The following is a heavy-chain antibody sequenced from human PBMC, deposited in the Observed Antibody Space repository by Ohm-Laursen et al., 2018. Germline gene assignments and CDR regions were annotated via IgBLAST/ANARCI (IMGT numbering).Heavy chain of an antibody. J-gene: IGHJ3*02. CDR1: GFTFSSYE. CDR3: AKVYYCSGGSCYSWELTNGFDI. D-gene: IGHD2-15*01. CDR2: ISGSGSRT. Sequence: SLRLSCAASGFTFSSYEMNWVRQGPGKGLEWVSGISGSGSRTYYADSVKGRFTISRDNSKNTVHLQMNSLRAEDTAVYYCAKVYYCSGGSCYSWELTNGFDIWGQGTMVTVSS. V-gene: IGHV3-23*01.